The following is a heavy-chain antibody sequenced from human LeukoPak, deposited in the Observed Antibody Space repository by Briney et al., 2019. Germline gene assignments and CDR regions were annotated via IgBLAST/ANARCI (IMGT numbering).Heavy chain of an antibody. D-gene: IGHD3-22*01. CDR3: ASLDPCYFDSGACHYYYSMDV. V-gene: IGHV4-39*02. J-gene: IGHJ6*02. CDR2: VFYTGKT. CDR1: GGSISTPSSY. Sequence: PSETLSLTCTVSGGSISTPSSYWGWLRQPPGKGLEWIVSVFYTGKTHYNPSLTRRVTISVDASQNHFSLKLGSVAAADSAPYYCASLDPCYFDSGACHYYYSMDVWGQGTTVTVSS.